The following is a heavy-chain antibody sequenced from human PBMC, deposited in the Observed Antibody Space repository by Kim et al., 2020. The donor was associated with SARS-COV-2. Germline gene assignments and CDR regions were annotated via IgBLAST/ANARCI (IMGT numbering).Heavy chain of an antibody. V-gene: IGHV4-31*03. CDR1: GGSISSGGYY. J-gene: IGHJ4*02. D-gene: IGHD2-15*01. CDR2: IYYSGST. Sequence: SETLSLTCTVSGGSISSGGYYWSWIRQHPGKGLEWIGYIYYSGSTYYNPSLKSRVTISVDTSKNQFSLKLSSVTAADTAVYYCAREAFLCSGGSCYSGSPDYWGQGTLVTVSS. CDR3: AREAFLCSGGSCYSGSPDY.